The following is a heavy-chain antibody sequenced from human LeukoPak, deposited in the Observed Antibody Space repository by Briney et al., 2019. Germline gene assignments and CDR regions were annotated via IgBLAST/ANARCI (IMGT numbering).Heavy chain of an antibody. J-gene: IGHJ4*02. CDR1: GFTFSRYG. V-gene: IGHV3-30*18. CDR3: AKELLRHVRLTAGGH. D-gene: IGHD2-21*02. CDR2: ISYDGSNK. Sequence: GGSLRLSCAASGFTFSRYGMHWVSQAPGKGLEWVAVISYDGSNKYYADSVKGRFTISRDNSKNTLHLKMTSLRAEATAVYYCAKELLRHVRLTAGGHWGQGTLVTVSS.